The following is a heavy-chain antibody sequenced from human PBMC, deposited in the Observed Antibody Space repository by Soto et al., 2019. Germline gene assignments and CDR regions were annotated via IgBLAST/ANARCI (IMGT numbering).Heavy chain of an antibody. V-gene: IGHV3-23*01. J-gene: IGHJ4*02. CDR3: ATRKKSTASSSWPRFDY. CDR1: GFTFSSYA. CDR2: ISGSGGST. D-gene: IGHD6-13*01. Sequence: EVQLLESGGGLVQPGGSLRLSCAASGFTFSSYAMSWVRQAPGKGLEWVSAISGSGGSTYYADSVKGRFTISRDNSKNTLYLQMNSLRAEDTAVYYCATRKKSTASSSWPRFDYRGQGTLVTVSS.